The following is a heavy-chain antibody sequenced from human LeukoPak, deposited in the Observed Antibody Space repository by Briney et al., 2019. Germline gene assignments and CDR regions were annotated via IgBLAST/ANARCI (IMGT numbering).Heavy chain of an antibody. CDR2: ITSDGKNT. V-gene: IGHV3-74*01. J-gene: IGHJ4*02. CDR3: AKDWLYRLDM. CDR1: GFTLSPSW. D-gene: IGHD3-9*01. Sequence: GGSLRLSCAASGFTLSPSWMNWVRQVPGNGLVWVSRITSDGKNTVYADSVKGRFTISRDNARNTVYLQMTSLRVEDSAVYFCAKDWLYRLDMWGPGTLVTVSS.